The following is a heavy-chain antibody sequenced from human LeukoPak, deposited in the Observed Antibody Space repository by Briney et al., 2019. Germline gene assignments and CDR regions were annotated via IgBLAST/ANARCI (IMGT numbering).Heavy chain of an antibody. CDR3: ARSGSGRSGYYYYYYMDV. CDR1: GGTFSSYA. V-gene: IGHV1-69*06. J-gene: IGHJ6*03. CDR2: IIPIFGTA. Sequence: GASVKVSCKASGGTFSSYAISWVRQAPGQGLEWMGGIIPIFGTANYAQKFQGRVTITADKSTSTAYMELSSLRSEDTAVYYCARSGSGRSGYYYYYYMDVWGKGTTVTISS. D-gene: IGHD3-10*01.